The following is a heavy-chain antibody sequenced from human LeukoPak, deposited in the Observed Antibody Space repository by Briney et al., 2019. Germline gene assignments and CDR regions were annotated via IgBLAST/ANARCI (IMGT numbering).Heavy chain of an antibody. V-gene: IGHV3-9*01. J-gene: IGHJ3*02. Sequence: SLTLTCAASGFTFDDYARHWIRQAPGKGLEWISVISWSSGSIDYAYSVKGRFTIYRDNAKTSLYLQMNSLRAEATALYYCASLLAAFDIWGQGTMVTASS. CDR3: ASLLAAFDI. CDR2: ISWSSGSI. CDR1: GFTFDDYA.